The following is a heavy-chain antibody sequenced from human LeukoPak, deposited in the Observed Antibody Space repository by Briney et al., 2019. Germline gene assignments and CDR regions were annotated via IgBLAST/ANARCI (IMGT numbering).Heavy chain of an antibody. Sequence: SETLSLTCTVSGYSISSGYYWGWIRQPPGKGLEWIGSIYHSGSTYYNPSLKSRVTISVDTSKNQFSLKLSSVTAADTAVYYCARAGVGAGGYFDYWGQGTLVTVSS. V-gene: IGHV4-38-2*02. J-gene: IGHJ4*02. CDR3: ARAGVGAGGYFDY. D-gene: IGHD1-26*01. CDR1: GYSISSGYY. CDR2: IYHSGST.